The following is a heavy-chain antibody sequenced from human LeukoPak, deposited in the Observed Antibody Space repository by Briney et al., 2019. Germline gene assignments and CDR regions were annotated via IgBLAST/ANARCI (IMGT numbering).Heavy chain of an antibody. V-gene: IGHV4-4*09. CDR1: AGSISTYY. J-gene: IGHJ3*02. CDR3: ARPFDSGWYGAFNI. CDR2: IYTSGNT. D-gene: IGHD6-19*01. Sequence: PSETLSLTCTVSAGSISTYYWSWIRQPPGKGLEWIGYIYTSGNTNYNPSLKSRVTISVDTSKNQISLRLSSVTAADTAVYYCARPFDSGWYGAFNIWGQGTMVTVSS.